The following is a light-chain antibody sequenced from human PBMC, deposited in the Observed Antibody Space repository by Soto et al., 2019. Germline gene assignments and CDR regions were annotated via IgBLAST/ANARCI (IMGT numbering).Light chain of an antibody. V-gene: IGKV3-11*01. J-gene: IGKJ4*01. CDR3: QQRSNWPST. Sequence: EIVLTQSPATLSLSPGERATLSCRASQSVSTYIAWYQQKPGQAPRLLIYDASSRAAGIPARFSGSGSGTDFTLTITSLEPEDFAVYYCQQRSNWPSTFGGGTKVEI. CDR1: QSVSTY. CDR2: DAS.